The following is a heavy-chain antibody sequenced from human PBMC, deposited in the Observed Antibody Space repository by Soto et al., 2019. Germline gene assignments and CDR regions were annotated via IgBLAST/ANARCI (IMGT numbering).Heavy chain of an antibody. D-gene: IGHD6-6*01. CDR1: GGSFSGYY. CDR2: INHSGST. J-gene: IGHJ4*02. Sequence: QVQLQQWGAGLLKPSETLSLTCAVYGGSFSGYYWSWIRQPPGKGLEWIGEINHSGSTNYNPSLKSRVTISVDTSKNQFSLKLSSVTAADTAVYYCARGRSSSSSRLYFDYWGQGTLVTVSS. V-gene: IGHV4-34*01. CDR3: ARGRSSSSSRLYFDY.